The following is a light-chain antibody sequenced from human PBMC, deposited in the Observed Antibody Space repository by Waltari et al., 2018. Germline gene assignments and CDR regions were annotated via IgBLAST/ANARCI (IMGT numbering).Light chain of an antibody. CDR1: SSDVGFYNY. V-gene: IGLV2-14*01. J-gene: IGLJ3*02. CDR3: NSYAGSSSWV. Sequence: QSALTQPASVSGSPGQSITIPCTGTSSDVGFYNYVSWYQQHPGKAPKLIIYDGSERPSGVSDRFAGSKSGNTASLTISGLQAEDEADYYCNSYAGSSSWVFGGGTKLTVL. CDR2: DGS.